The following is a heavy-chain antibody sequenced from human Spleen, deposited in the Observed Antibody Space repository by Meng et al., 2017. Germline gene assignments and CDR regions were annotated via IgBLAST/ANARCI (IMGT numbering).Heavy chain of an antibody. J-gene: IGHJ4*02. D-gene: IGHD4-11*01. CDR2: INHSGST. V-gene: IGHV4-34*01. Sequence: QVPHQQGRAELLKPPDALSHTWVVSAGSFSDYYWSWSRQPPGKGLEWIGEINHSGSTNYNPSLESRATISVDTSQNNLSLKLSSVTAADSAVYYCARGPTTMAHDFDYWGQGTLVTVSS. CDR3: ARGPTTMAHDFDY. CDR1: AGSFSDYY.